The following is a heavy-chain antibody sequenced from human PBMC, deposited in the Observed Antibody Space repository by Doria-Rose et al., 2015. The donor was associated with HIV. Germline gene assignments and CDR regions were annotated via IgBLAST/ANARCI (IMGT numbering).Heavy chain of an antibody. J-gene: IGHJ3*02. CDR2: INHSGST. D-gene: IGHD1-1*01. CDR1: GGAFSTYH. Sequence: QVQLQQWGAGLLKPSKTLSLTCAVYGGAFSTYHWSWIRQPPGKGLEWIGEINHSGSTNYNPSLKSRVPISVDTSKNQFSLRLTSVTAADTAVYYCARGSLTKEIWAFDIWGQGTMVTVSS. V-gene: IGHV4-34*01. CDR3: ARGSLTKEIWAFDI.